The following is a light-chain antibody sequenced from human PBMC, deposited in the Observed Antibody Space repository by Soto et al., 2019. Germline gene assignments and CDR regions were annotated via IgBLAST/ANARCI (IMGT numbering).Light chain of an antibody. CDR2: GAS. V-gene: IGKV3-20*01. Sequence: EIGLTQSPGTLSLSPGERATLSCRASQSVSSSYLAWYQQKPGQAPRLLIYGASSRAAGIPDRFSGSGSVTDFTLTISRLEPEDFAVYYFQQYVTSPWTFGQGTKVEIK. CDR1: QSVSSSY. CDR3: QQYVTSPWT. J-gene: IGKJ1*01.